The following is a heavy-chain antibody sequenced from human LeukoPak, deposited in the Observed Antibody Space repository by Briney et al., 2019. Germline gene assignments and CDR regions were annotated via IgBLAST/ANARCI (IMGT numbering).Heavy chain of an antibody. Sequence: RGESLKISCNGSANIFNNFWIGWVRQMPGKGLEWMGIIYAGDSDTRYNPSFRGQVTISADKSISFAYLQWSSLKASDTAMYYCVKQGTTATTYGAFDLWGRGTMVIVYS. D-gene: IGHD4-17*01. CDR3: VKQGTTATTYGAFDL. J-gene: IGHJ3*01. CDR2: IYAGDSDT. CDR1: ANIFNNFW. V-gene: IGHV5-51*01.